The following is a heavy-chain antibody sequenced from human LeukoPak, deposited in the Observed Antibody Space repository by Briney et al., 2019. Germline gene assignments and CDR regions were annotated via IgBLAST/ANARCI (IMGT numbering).Heavy chain of an antibody. V-gene: IGHV3-74*01. Sequence: GGSLRLSCAASGFTFSTYWMHWVRQAPGKGLVWVSRIKTDGSTTIYADSVKGRFTISRENSKNTVYLQMNSLRAEDTAVYYCARASTTVPNLLDYWGQGTLVTVSS. J-gene: IGHJ4*02. CDR3: ARASTTVPNLLDY. CDR1: GFTFSTYW. D-gene: IGHD4-17*01. CDR2: IKTDGSTT.